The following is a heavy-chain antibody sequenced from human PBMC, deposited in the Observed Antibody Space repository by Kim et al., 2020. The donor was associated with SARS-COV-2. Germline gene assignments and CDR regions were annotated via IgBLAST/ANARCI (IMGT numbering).Heavy chain of an antibody. Sequence: PHLKSRVTISVDTSKNQFSLKLGSVTAAGTAVYYCAGDRRPSWSNDAFDIWGQGTMVTVSS. D-gene: IGHD6-13*01. J-gene: IGHJ3*02. CDR3: AGDRRPSWSNDAFDI. V-gene: IGHV4-59*01.